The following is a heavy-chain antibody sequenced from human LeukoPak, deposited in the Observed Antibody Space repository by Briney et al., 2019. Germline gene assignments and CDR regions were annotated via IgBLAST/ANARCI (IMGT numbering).Heavy chain of an antibody. CDR2: IYSGGAT. Sequence: GGSLRLSCAASGFIDNSNYITWVRQAPGKGLEWVSVIYSGGATYYADSVKGRFTISRDNSKNPLYLQMNSLRAEDTAVYYCATFPGAGYWGRGTLVTVSS. CDR3: ATFPGAGY. V-gene: IGHV3-53*01. CDR1: GFIDNSNY. D-gene: IGHD3-10*01. J-gene: IGHJ4*02.